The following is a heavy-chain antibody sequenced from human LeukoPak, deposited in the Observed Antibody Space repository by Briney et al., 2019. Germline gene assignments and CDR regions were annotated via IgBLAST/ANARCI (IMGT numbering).Heavy chain of an antibody. CDR2: ISSSSSSSSSTI. D-gene: IGHD3/OR15-3a*01. CDR3: AGDWTGYQYYFDS. J-gene: IGHJ4*02. V-gene: IGHV3-48*04. Sequence: SGGSLRLSCATSGFTFSSYNMNWVRQAPGKGLEWVSYISSSSSSSSSTIYYADSVKGRFTISRDNAKNSLFLQMNSLRAEDTAIYYCAGDWTGYQYYFDSWGQGTLVTVSS. CDR1: GFTFSSYN.